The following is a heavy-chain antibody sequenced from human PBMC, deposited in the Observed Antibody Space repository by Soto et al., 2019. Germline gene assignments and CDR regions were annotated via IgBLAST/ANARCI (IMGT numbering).Heavy chain of an antibody. J-gene: IGHJ4*02. V-gene: IGHV1-18*01. Sequence: QVQLVQSGAEVRRPGASVRISCKTSGYNFNTYGIIWVRQAPGQGLEWMGWISGYNGYTKYAQSREDRLTWSTDTSTSTAYLELRSLRSGDTAVYFCARDRDYSHTDADIAYWGQGTLVTVSS. CDR2: ISGYNGYT. CDR1: GYNFNTYG. CDR3: ARDRDYSHTDADIAY. D-gene: IGHD3-16*01.